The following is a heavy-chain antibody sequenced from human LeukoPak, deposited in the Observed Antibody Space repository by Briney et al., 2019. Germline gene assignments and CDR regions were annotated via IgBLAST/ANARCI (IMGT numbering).Heavy chain of an antibody. V-gene: IGHV1-8*02. CDR2: MNPNSGNT. D-gene: IGHD1-26*01. Sequence: VASVKVSCKASGYTFTGYYMHWVRQAPGQGLEWMGWMNPNSGNTGYAQKFQGRVTMTRNTSISTAYMELSSLRSEDTAVYYCAREVRATTDWGQGTLVTVSS. J-gene: IGHJ4*02. CDR1: GYTFTGYY. CDR3: AREVRATTD.